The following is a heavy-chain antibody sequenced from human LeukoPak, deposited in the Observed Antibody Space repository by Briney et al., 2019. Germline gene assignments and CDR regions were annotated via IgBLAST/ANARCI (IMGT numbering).Heavy chain of an antibody. V-gene: IGHV4-59*01. Sequence: SETLSLTCTVSGGSISSCYWSWIRQPPGKGLEWIGYIYYSGSTNYNPSLKSRVTISVDTSKNQFSLKLSSVTAADTAVYYCASLVNSWNDDNWFDPWGQGTLVTVSS. D-gene: IGHD1-1*01. CDR3: ASLVNSWNDDNWFDP. J-gene: IGHJ5*02. CDR1: GGSISSCY. CDR2: IYYSGST.